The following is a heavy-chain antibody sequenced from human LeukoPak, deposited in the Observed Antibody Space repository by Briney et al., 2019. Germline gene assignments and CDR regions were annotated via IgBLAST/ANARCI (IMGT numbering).Heavy chain of an antibody. CDR3: AREETYYYGSGSYKPQSLFDY. J-gene: IGHJ4*02. Sequence: PGGSLRLSCAASGFTFSDYYMSWIRQAPGKGLEWVSYISSSSSYTNYADSVKGRFTISRDNAKNSLYLQMNSLRAEDTAVYYCAREETYYYGSGSYKPQSLFDYWGQGTLVTVSS. CDR1: GFTFSDYY. D-gene: IGHD3-10*01. V-gene: IGHV3-11*05. CDR2: ISSSSSYT.